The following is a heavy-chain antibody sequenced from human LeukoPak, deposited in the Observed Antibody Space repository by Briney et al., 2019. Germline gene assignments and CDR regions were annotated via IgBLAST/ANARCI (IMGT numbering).Heavy chain of an antibody. V-gene: IGHV1-46*01. CDR3: ARENTITGAVAAFDS. CDR1: GYTFTSYD. D-gene: IGHD6-19*01. CDR2: INPSVGST. J-gene: IGHJ4*02. Sequence: ASVKVSCKASGYTFTSYDMHWVRQAPGQELEWMGIINPSVGSTSYAQKFQGRVTMTRDTSTSTVYMEVSSLRSEDTAVYYCARENTITGAVAAFDSWGQGTLVTVSS.